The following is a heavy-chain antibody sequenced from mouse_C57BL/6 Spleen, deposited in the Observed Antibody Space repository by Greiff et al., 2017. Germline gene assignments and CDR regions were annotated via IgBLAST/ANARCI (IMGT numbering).Heavy chain of an antibody. Sequence: QVQLQQPGAELVMPGASVKLSCKASGYTFTSYWMHWVKQRPGQGLEWIGEIDPSDSYTNYNQKFKGKSTLTVDKSSSTAYMQLSSLTSEDSAVYYWARTYGSSFYYFDCWGPGTTLTVSS. J-gene: IGHJ2*01. D-gene: IGHD1-1*01. V-gene: IGHV1-69*01. CDR2: IDPSDSYT. CDR1: GYTFTSYW. CDR3: ARTYGSSFYYFDC.